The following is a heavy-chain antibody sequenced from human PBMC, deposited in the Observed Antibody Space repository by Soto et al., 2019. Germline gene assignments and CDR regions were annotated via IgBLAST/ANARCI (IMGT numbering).Heavy chain of an antibody. CDR1: GFTFTSSA. J-gene: IGHJ6*02. V-gene: IGHV1-58*01. D-gene: IGHD1-1*01. CDR3: AAAGTYYYYYGMDV. Sequence: SVKVSCKASGFTFTSSAVQWVRQARGQRLEWIGWIVVGSGNTNYAQKFQERVTITRDMSTSTAYMELSSLRSEDTAVYYCAAAGTYYYYYGMDVWGQGTTVTVSS. CDR2: IVVGSGNT.